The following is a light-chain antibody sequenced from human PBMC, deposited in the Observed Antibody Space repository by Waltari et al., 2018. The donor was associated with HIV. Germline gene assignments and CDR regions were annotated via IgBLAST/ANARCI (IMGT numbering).Light chain of an antibody. CDR2: DVS. CDR1: SSYVGGYNY. CDR3: SSYTSSSTV. Sequence: QSALTQPASVSGSPGQSITISCTGTSSYVGGYNYDSWYQQHPGKAPKLMIYDVSNRPSGVSNRFSGSKSGNTASLTISGLQAEDEADYYCSSYTSSSTVFGGGTKLTVL. V-gene: IGLV2-14*03. J-gene: IGLJ2*01.